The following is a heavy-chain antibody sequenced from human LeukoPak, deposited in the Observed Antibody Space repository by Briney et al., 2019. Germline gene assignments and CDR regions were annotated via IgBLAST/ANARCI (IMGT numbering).Heavy chain of an antibody. CDR3: ARDRIAGRWFDP. CDR1: GGSISSGVYY. V-gene: IGHV4-31*03. Sequence: KPSETLSLTGTASGGSISSGVYYWSWIRQHPGKGLEWIGYIYYSGSTYYNPSLKSRVTISVDTSKNQFSLKLSSVTAADTAVYYCARDRIAGRWFDPWGQGTLVTVSS. J-gene: IGHJ5*02. D-gene: IGHD6-13*01. CDR2: IYYSGST.